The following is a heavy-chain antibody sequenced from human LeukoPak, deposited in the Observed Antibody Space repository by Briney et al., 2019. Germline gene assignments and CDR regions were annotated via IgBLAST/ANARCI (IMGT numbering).Heavy chain of an antibody. CDR2: INDSGGNT. CDR1: GFTFSSYA. CDR3: AKTSAGIRGGYFDY. Sequence: GGSLRLSCAASGFTFSSYAMSWVRQAPGKGLEWVSLINDSGGNTYYADSVKGRFTISRDNSRNTLFLQMSSLRAEDTAVYYCAKTSAGIRGGYFDYWGQGTLVAVSS. V-gene: IGHV3-23*01. J-gene: IGHJ4*02. D-gene: IGHD3-10*01.